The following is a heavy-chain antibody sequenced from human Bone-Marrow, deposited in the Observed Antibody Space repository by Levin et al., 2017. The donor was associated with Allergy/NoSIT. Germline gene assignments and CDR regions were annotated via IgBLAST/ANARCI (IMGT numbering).Heavy chain of an antibody. CDR1: NGSVSSGGYH. J-gene: IGHJ5*02. V-gene: IGHV4-31*03. D-gene: IGHD2-2*01. CDR2: IYHSGGSR. CDR3: ARGVIVVVPAAVRPRNNWFDA. Sequence: SETLSLTCSVSNGSVSSGGYHWSWIRHLPGTGLEWIGYIYHSGGSRFYNPSLRNRVDISMDTSKNQFSLQVDSVTAADTAVYYCARGVIVVVPAAVRPRNNWFDAWGQGTRVTVSS.